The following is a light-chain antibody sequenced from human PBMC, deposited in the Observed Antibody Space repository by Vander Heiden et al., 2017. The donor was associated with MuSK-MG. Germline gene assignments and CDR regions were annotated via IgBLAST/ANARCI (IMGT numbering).Light chain of an antibody. CDR1: QSVSSN. CDR2: GAS. V-gene: IGKV3-15*01. J-gene: IGKJ1*01. Sequence: EIVMTQSPATLSVSPGERATLSCRASQSVSSNLVWYQQKPGQAPRLLIYGASTRATGIPARFSGSGAGTEFTLTISSLQSEDFAVYYCQQYNNGPPGWTFGQGTKVEIK. CDR3: QQYNNGPPGWT.